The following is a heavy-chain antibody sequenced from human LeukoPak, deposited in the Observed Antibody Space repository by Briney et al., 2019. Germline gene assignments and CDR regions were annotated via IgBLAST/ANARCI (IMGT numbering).Heavy chain of an antibody. CDR1: GGSIRNYY. CDR2: VYYSGST. J-gene: IGHJ4*02. Sequence: PSETLSLTCTVSGGSIRNYYWSWLRQPPGKGLEWIAYVYYSGSTMYSPSLKGRVSVSIDTSENQFSLNLSSVTAPDTAVYYCARGVYDINGYFFDYWGQGTLVTVSS. V-gene: IGHV4-59*01. D-gene: IGHD3-22*01. CDR3: ARGVYDINGYFFDY.